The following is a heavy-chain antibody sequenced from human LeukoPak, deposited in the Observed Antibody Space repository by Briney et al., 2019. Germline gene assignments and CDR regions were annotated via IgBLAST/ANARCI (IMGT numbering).Heavy chain of an antibody. CDR1: GGSFSGYY. J-gene: IGHJ6*03. Sequence: SETLSLTCAVYGGSFSGYYWSWIRQPPGKGLEWIGEISHSGSANYNPSLNGRVTISVDTSKNQFSLKLSSVTAADTAVYYCARLANTVSPRNQYYYYYYMDVWGKGTTVTVSS. CDR3: ARLANTVSPRNQYYYYYYMDV. CDR2: ISHSGSA. D-gene: IGHD4-17*01. V-gene: IGHV4-34*01.